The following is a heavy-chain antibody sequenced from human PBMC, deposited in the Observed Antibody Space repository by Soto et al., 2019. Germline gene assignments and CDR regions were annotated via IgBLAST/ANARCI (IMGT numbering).Heavy chain of an antibody. J-gene: IGHJ6*02. Sequence: AGGSLRLSCAASGFTFSSYAMSWVRQAPGKGLEWVSAISGSGGSTYYADSVKGRFTISRDNSKNTLYLQMNSLRAEDTAVYYCAKDQEVPNYYYYGMDVWGQGTTVTVSS. CDR1: GFTFSSYA. CDR2: ISGSGGST. D-gene: IGHD3-10*01. CDR3: AKDQEVPNYYYYGMDV. V-gene: IGHV3-23*01.